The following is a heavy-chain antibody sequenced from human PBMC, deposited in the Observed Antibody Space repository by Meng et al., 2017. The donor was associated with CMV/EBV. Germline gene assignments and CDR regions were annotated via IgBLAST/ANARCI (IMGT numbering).Heavy chain of an antibody. CDR1: GYTFSNFG. Sequence: ASVKVSCKTSGYTFSNFGIAWVRQAPGQGLEWRGWISTYNDDIKYGQKFRGRLTMTTDTSTSTAYMELRSLISDDTAVYYCARDRCGTCPSGWWFDPWGQGTLVTVSS. V-gene: IGHV1-18*01. CDR2: ISTYNDDI. J-gene: IGHJ5*02. D-gene: IGHD1-26*01. CDR3: ARDRCGTCPSGWWFDP.